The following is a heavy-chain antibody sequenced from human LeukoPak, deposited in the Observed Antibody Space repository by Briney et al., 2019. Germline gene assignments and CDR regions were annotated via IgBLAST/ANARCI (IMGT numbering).Heavy chain of an antibody. CDR2: ISADNGNT. J-gene: IGHJ4*02. CDR3: ARTRRYYDSGSYYDY. Sequence: ASVKVSCKASGYTFTGHYIHWVRQAPGQGLEWLGWISADNGNTNYAQKLQGRVTMTTDTSTSTACMELRSLRSDDTAMYYCARTRRYYDSGSYYDYWGQGTLVTVSS. D-gene: IGHD3-10*01. V-gene: IGHV1-18*04. CDR1: GYTFTGHY.